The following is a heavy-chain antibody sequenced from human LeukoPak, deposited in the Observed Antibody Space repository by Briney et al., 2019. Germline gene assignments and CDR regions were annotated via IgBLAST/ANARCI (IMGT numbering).Heavy chain of an antibody. J-gene: IGHJ4*02. D-gene: IGHD2-2*01. CDR2: ISGSGGST. CDR1: GFTFSSYA. CDR3: TKPGYCSGTSCHFYFDC. V-gene: IGHV3-23*01. Sequence: GGSLRLSCAASGFTFSSYAMSWVRQAPGKGLEWVSAISGSGGSTYYADSVKGRFTISRDNSKNTLYLQMNSLRAEDTAVYYCTKPGYCSGTSCHFYFDCWGQGTLVTVSS.